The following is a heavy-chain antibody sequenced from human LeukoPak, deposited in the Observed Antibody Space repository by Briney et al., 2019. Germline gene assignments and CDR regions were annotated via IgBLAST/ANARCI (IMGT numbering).Heavy chain of an antibody. CDR1: GFTFSNYE. Sequence: PGGSLGLSCAASGFTFSNYEMNWVRQAPGKGLEWVSYIITSGTTIYYADSVKGRFTISRDNAKNSLYLQMNSLRAEDTAVYYCARQRYQRDGFDIWGQGTMVTVSS. J-gene: IGHJ3*02. D-gene: IGHD2-2*01. V-gene: IGHV3-48*03. CDR2: IITSGTTI. CDR3: ARQRYQRDGFDI.